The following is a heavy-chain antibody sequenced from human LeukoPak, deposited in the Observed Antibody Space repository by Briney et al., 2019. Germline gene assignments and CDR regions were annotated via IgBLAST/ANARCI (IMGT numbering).Heavy chain of an antibody. CDR3: ARDRGAVSAGY. D-gene: IGHD3-10*01. J-gene: IGHJ4*02. CDR1: GGTFSSYA. V-gene: IGHV1-69*05. Sequence: ASVKVSCKASGGTFSSYAISWVRRAPGQGLEWMGRIIPIFGTANYAQKFQGRVTITTDESTSTAYMELSSLRSEDTAVYYCARDRGAVSAGYWGQGTLVTVSS. CDR2: IIPIFGTA.